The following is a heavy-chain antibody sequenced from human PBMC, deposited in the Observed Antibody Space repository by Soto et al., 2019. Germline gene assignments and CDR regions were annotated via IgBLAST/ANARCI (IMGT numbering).Heavy chain of an antibody. CDR3: ARDPDYGGNLIGG. V-gene: IGHV1-69*01. J-gene: IGHJ4*02. Sequence: SVKVSCKGSGGGFSGYAISWGRQAHEQGLERMGRIIPIFAQPNYAQKFQGRVTITADDSTSTAYMELSSLRSEDTAVYYCARDPDYGGNLIGGWGQGTLVTVSS. D-gene: IGHD4-17*01. CDR1: GGGFSGYA. CDR2: IIPIFAQP.